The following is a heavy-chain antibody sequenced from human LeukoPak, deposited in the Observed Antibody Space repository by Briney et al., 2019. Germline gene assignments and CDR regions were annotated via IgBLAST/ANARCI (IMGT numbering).Heavy chain of an antibody. CDR3: ARGGVYSSGSYYLYYFDY. V-gene: IGHV3-30-3*01. J-gene: IGHJ4*02. CDR1: GFTFSSYA. Sequence: QPGRSLRLSCVASGFTFSSYAMHWVRQAPGKGLEWVALISYDGSNKYYADSVKGRFTISRDNSKNTLYLQMNSLRAEDTAAYYCARGGVYSSGSYYLYYFDYWGQGTLVTVSS. CDR2: ISYDGSNK. D-gene: IGHD6-19*01.